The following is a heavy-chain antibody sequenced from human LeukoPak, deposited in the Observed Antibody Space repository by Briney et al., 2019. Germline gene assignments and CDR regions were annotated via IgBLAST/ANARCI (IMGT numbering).Heavy chain of an antibody. V-gene: IGHV1-18*01. Sequence: AAVKVSCKASGYTFTSYDISWVRQPPGQGLEWVGWISAYNGNTNNAQNLQGRVTMTTDTSTSTAYMELRSLRPDDTAVYYCARGDLVGVTNWFDPWGQGTLVTVSS. CDR2: ISAYNGNT. J-gene: IGHJ5*02. CDR1: GYTFTSYD. D-gene: IGHD1-26*01. CDR3: ARGDLVGVTNWFDP.